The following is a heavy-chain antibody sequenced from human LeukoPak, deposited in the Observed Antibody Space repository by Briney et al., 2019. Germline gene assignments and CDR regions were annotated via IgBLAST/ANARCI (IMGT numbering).Heavy chain of an antibody. CDR3: ARRKLQRAFDI. D-gene: IGHD4-11*01. CDR2: INHSGST. V-gene: IGHV4-34*01. CDR1: GGSFSGYY. J-gene: IGHJ3*02. Sequence: KSSETLSLTCAVYGGSFSGYYWSWIRQPPGKGLEWIGEINHSGSTNYNPSLKSRVTISVDTPKNQFSLKLSSVTAADTAVYYCARRKLQRAFDIWGQGTMVTVSS.